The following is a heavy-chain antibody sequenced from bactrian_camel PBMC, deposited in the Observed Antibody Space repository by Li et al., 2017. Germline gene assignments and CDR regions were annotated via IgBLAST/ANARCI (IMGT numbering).Heavy chain of an antibody. CDR2: INTGGSTI. J-gene: IGHJ4*01. V-gene: IGHV3S1*01. CDR3: AARAYRCGAYRGVWYQEAYNY. CDR1: DLPSSRNC. D-gene: IGHD3*01. Sequence: VQLVESGGGSVQAGGSLRLSCAASDLPSSRNCVAWFRQAPGKKREGAASINTGGSTIYYRNSVKGRFTISKDNAKNTLYLQMNILKPEDTAMYYCAARAYRCGAYRGVWYQEAYNYWGQGTQVTVS.